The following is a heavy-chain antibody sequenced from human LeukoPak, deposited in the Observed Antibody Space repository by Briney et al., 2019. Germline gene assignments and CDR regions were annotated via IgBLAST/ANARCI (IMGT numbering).Heavy chain of an antibody. CDR1: GFTFSSYS. D-gene: IGHD3-3*01. J-gene: IGHJ6*03. CDR3: ARVTYDFWSSPTYYMDV. Sequence: GGSLRLSCAASGFTFSSYSMNWVRQAPGKGLEWVSYISSSSSTIYYADSVKGRFTIPRDNAKNSLYLQMNSLRAEDTAVYYCARVTYDFWSSPTYYMDVWGKGTTVTVSS. CDR2: ISSSSSTI. V-gene: IGHV3-48*01.